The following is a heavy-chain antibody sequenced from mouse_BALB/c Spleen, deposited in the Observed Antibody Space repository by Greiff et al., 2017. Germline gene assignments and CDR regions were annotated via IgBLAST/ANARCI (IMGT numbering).Heavy chain of an antibody. V-gene: IGHV5-4*02. CDR2: ISDGGSYT. CDR1: GFTFSDYY. Sequence: EVQRVESGGGLVKPGGSLKLSCAASGFTFSDYYMYWVRQTPEKRLEWVATISDGGSYTYYPDSVKGRFTISRDNAKNNLYLQMSSLKSEDTAMYYCARDDSFYAMDYWGQGTSVTVSS. CDR3: ARDDSFYAMDY. J-gene: IGHJ4*01. D-gene: IGHD2-4*01.